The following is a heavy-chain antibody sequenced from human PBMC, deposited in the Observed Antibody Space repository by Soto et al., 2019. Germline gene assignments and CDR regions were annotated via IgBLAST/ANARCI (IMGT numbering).Heavy chain of an antibody. D-gene: IGHD4-17*01. CDR1: GGSISSDSYY. CDR2: IYYSGST. CDR3: ARAFDDSGAQFDY. J-gene: IGHJ4*02. Sequence: QVQLQESGPGLVKPSQTLSLTCTVSGGSISSDSYYWSWIRQHPGKGLEWIGYIYYSGSTYYNPSLKSRVTISVDTSKNQCSLKLTSVTAAYTAVYYCARAFDDSGAQFDYWGQGTLVTVSS. V-gene: IGHV4-31*03.